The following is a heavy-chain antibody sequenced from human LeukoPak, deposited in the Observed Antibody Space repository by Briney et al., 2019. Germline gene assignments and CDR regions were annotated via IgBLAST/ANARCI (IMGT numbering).Heavy chain of an antibody. D-gene: IGHD3-22*01. V-gene: IGHV3-30*02. Sequence: GGSLRLSCAASGFTFSSYGMHWVRQAPGKGLEWVAFIRYDGSNKYCADSVKGRFTISRDNSKNTLYLQMNSLRAEDTAVYYCAKPYYYDSSGYYYFDYWGQGTLVTVSS. J-gene: IGHJ4*02. CDR2: IRYDGSNK. CDR3: AKPYYYDSSGYYYFDY. CDR1: GFTFSSYG.